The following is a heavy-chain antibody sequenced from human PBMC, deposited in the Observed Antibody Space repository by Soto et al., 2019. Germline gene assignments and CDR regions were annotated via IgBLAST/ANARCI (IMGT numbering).Heavy chain of an antibody. CDR1: GYTFTNYG. V-gene: IGHV1-18*01. CDR3: ARDLDGSGSYYTDY. J-gene: IGHJ4*02. D-gene: IGHD3-10*01. CDR2: ISAYKGDT. Sequence: ASVKVSCKASGYTFTNYGISWVRQAPGQGLEWMGWISAYKGDTNYAQNLRGRVTMTTDTSTNTAYMELRSLRDDDTAMYYCARDLDGSGSYYTDYWGPGTLVTVSS.